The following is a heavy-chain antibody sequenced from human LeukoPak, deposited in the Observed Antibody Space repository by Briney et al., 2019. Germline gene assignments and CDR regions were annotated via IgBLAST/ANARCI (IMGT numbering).Heavy chain of an antibody. D-gene: IGHD3-22*01. CDR1: GYTFTSYY. CDR3: ARDIGSSGIKGYYFDY. CDR2: IYPGGGST. J-gene: IGHJ4*02. V-gene: IGHV1-46*01. Sequence: ASVKVSCKASGYTFTSYYIHWVRQAPGQGLEWMGIIYPGGGSTSYAQKFQGRVTMTRDTSTSTVYMELSSLRSEDTAVYYCARDIGSSGIKGYYFDYWGQGTLVTVSS.